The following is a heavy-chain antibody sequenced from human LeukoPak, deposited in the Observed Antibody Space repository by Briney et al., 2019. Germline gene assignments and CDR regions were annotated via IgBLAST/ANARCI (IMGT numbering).Heavy chain of an antibody. Sequence: GGSLRLSCAASGFTFSSYAMSWVRQAPGKGLEWVSAISGSGGSTYYADSVKGRFTISRDNSKNTLYLQMNSLRAEDTAVYSCAKEIAAVRLLNWFDPWGQGTLVTVSS. D-gene: IGHD6-13*01. CDR3: AKEIAAVRLLNWFDP. CDR1: GFTFSSYA. CDR2: ISGSGGST. J-gene: IGHJ5*02. V-gene: IGHV3-23*01.